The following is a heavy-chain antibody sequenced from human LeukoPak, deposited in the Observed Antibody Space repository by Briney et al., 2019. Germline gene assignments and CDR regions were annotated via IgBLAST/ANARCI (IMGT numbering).Heavy chain of an antibody. J-gene: IGHJ4*02. CDR3: AKIPDVSDY. V-gene: IGHV3-23*01. Sequence: PGGSLRLSCAVSGFPFSSYAMIWVRQAPGRGLVWVSSIGASGDSIYYTDSVKGRFTISRDNSKNTLYLQMSSLRVEDTAVYYCAKIPDVSDYWGQGTLVTVSS. CDR2: IGASGDSI. CDR1: GFPFSSYA.